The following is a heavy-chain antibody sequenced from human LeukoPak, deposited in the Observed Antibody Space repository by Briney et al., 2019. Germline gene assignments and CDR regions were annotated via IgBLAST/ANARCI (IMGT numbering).Heavy chain of an antibody. D-gene: IGHD3-22*01. CDR2: IGLSGSPL. J-gene: IGHJ4*02. V-gene: IGHV3-11*04. Sequence: NAGGSLRLSCAVSGFPFTRFYMSWIRQAPGKGLEWISYIGLSGSPLDYADSVRGRFTISRDNAKHSLYLELNSLRAEDTAVYYCARKDFSSGSFSYWGQGTLVTVSS. CDR3: ARKDFSSGSFSY. CDR1: GFPFTRFY.